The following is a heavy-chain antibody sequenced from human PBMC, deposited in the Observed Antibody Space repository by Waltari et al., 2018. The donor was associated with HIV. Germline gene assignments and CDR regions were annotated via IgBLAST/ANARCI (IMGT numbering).Heavy chain of an antibody. CDR2: TYYRSKWYN. V-gene: IGHV6-1*01. CDR1: GASVPSNSAA. Sequence: QVQLQQSGPGLGKPSQTLSLTCAISGASVPSNSAAWNWLRPSPSRALEWLGRTYYRSKWYNDYAVSVKSRIPINPDTAKNQFSLQLNSVTPEDTAVYYCARDRAPDIAMVRFAFDIWGQGTMVTVSS. D-gene: IGHD5-18*01. J-gene: IGHJ3*02. CDR3: ARDRAPDIAMVRFAFDI.